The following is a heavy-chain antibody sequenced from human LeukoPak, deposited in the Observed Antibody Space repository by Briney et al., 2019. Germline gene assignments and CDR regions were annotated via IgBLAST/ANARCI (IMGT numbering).Heavy chain of an antibody. V-gene: IGHV4-30-4*01. CDR1: GGSISSGYYY. J-gene: IGHJ4*02. CDR2: IYYSGST. CDR3: ARAPRAIQLWLHLSYFDY. Sequence: SQTLSLTCTVSGGSISSGYYYWSWIRQPPGKGLEWIVYIYYSGSTYYNPSLKSRVTISVYTSKNQFSLKLSSVTAADTAVYYCARAPRAIQLWLHLSYFDYWGQGTLVTVSS. D-gene: IGHD5-18*01.